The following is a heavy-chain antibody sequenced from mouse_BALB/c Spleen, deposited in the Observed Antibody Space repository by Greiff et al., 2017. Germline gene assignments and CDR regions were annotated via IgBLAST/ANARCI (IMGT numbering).Heavy chain of an antibody. CDR3: ARRGSSYDYAMDY. J-gene: IGHJ4*01. CDR1: GYTFTSYW. Sequence: VQLQQSGAELAKPGASVKMSCKASGYTFTSYWMHWVKQRPGQGLEWIGYINPSTGYTEYNQKFKDKATLTADKSSSIAYMQLSSLTSEDSAVYYCARRGSSYDYAMDYWGQGTSVTVSS. D-gene: IGHD1-1*01. V-gene: IGHV1-7*01. CDR2: INPSTGYT.